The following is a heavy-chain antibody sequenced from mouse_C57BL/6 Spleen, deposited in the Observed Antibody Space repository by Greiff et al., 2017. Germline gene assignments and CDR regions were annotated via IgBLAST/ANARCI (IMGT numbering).Heavy chain of an antibody. D-gene: IGHD4-1*01. CDR3: AREGLTGSFDY. CDR2: IYPGDGDT. Sequence: VKLVESGAELVKPGASVKISCKASGYAFSSYWMNWVKQRPGKGLEWIGQIYPGDGDTNYNGKFKGKATLTADKSSSTAYMQLSSLTSEDSAVYFCAREGLTGSFDYWGQGTTLTVSS. V-gene: IGHV1-80*01. J-gene: IGHJ2*01. CDR1: GYAFSSYW.